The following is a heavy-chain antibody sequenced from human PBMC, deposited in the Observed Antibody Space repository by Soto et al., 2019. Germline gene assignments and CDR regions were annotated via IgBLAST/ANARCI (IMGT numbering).Heavy chain of an antibody. CDR3: ATATISPVSSAYHHYGMDV. CDR1: GYTFTGYY. CDR2: INPNSGGT. Sequence: QVQLVQSGAEVKKPGASVKVSCKASGYTFTGYYMHWVRQAPGQGLEWMGWINPNSGGTNYAQKFQGRVTLTIDTSISTAYMELSRLRSDDTAVYYCATATISPVSSAYHHYGMDVWGQGTTVTVSS. D-gene: IGHD3-3*01. V-gene: IGHV1-2*02. J-gene: IGHJ6*02.